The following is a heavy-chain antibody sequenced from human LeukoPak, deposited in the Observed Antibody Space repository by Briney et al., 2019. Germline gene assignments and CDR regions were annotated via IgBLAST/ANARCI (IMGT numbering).Heavy chain of an antibody. Sequence: SETLSLTCTLSGGSISSYYWSWIRQPPGKGLEWIGYIYYSGSTNYNPSLKSRVTISVDTSKNQFSLKLSSVTAADTAVYYCARDSIAAAGAFWFDPWGQGALVTVSS. CDR2: IYYSGST. CDR1: GGSISSYY. V-gene: IGHV4-59*01. CDR3: ARDSIAAAGAFWFDP. D-gene: IGHD6-13*01. J-gene: IGHJ5*02.